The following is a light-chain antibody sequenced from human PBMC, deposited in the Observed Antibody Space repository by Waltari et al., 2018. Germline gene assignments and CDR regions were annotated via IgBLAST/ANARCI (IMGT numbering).Light chain of an antibody. CDR3: QQRGNLPET. Sequence: EIVLTQSPGTLSLSPGDRATLSCRASQNVNSFLAWYQQKRGQAPRLLFYDASKRATGIPDRISGSGSGTDFTLTISSLEPEDFAIYYCQQRGNLPETFGRGTRVEMK. V-gene: IGKV3-11*01. CDR2: DAS. J-gene: IGKJ2*01. CDR1: QNVNSF.